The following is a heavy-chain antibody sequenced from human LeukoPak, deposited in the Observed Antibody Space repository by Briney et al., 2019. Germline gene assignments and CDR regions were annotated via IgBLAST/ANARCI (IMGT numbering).Heavy chain of an antibody. V-gene: IGHV1-69*13. D-gene: IGHD2-15*01. Sequence: ASVEVSCKASGGSLSSFALNWVRQTPGQGLEWMGGIIPIFGSTNYAQKFQVRVTITADESTNTAYMELSSLRSEDTGVYYCARVMVVAGNGGYFLYWGQGTLVTVSS. CDR3: ARVMVVAGNGGYFLY. CDR1: GGSLSSFA. CDR2: IIPIFGST. J-gene: IGHJ1*01.